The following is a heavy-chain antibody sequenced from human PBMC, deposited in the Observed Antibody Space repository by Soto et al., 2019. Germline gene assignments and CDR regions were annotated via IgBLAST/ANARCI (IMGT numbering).Heavy chain of an antibody. D-gene: IGHD3-9*01. Sequence: PGGSLRLSCAASGFTFSSYAMHWVRQAPGKGLEWVAVISYDGSNKYYADSVKGRFTISRDNSKNTLYLQMNSLRAEDTAVYYCARDVRILTGYYHQPRIDYYYGMDVWGQGTTVTVSS. V-gene: IGHV3-30-3*01. CDR2: ISYDGSNK. CDR1: GFTFSSYA. CDR3: ARDVRILTGYYHQPRIDYYYGMDV. J-gene: IGHJ6*02.